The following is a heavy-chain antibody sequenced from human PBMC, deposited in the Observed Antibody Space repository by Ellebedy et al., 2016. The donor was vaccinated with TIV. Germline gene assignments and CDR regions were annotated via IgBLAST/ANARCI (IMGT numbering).Heavy chain of an antibody. CDR2: ISGSGGST. CDR3: ARDRYGGNSHYYYGMDV. Sequence: GGSLRLSCAASGFTFSSYAMSWVRQAPGKGLEWVSAISGSGGSTYYADSVKGRFTISRDNSKNTLYLQMNSLRAEDTAVYYCARDRYGGNSHYYYGMDVWGQGTTVTVSS. D-gene: IGHD4-23*01. J-gene: IGHJ6*02. CDR1: GFTFSSYA. V-gene: IGHV3-23*01.